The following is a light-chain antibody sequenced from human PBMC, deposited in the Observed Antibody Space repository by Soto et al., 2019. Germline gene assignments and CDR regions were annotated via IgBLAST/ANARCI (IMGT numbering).Light chain of an antibody. V-gene: IGKV3-20*01. CDR2: GAS. CDR1: QSVSSSY. J-gene: IGKJ5*01. CDR3: QQYGSSST. Sequence: EIVLTQSPGTLSLSPGERATLSCRASQSVSSSYLAWYQQKPGQAPRLLIYGASSRPTGIPDRFSGSGSGTDFTLTISRLEPEDFAVYYCQQYGSSSTFGQWTRLENK.